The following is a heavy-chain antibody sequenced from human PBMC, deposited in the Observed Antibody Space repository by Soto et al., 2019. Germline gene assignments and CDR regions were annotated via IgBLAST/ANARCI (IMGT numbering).Heavy chain of an antibody. CDR3: ARGPTTTWAPFFDY. J-gene: IGHJ4*02. D-gene: IGHD1-1*01. Sequence: PSETLSLTCAVYGGSFSGYYWSWIRQPPGKGLEWIGEINHSGSTNYNPSLKSRVTISVDTSKNQFSLKLSSVTAADTAVYYCARGPTTTWAPFFDYWGQGTLVTVS. CDR2: INHSGST. CDR1: GGSFSGYY. V-gene: IGHV4-34*01.